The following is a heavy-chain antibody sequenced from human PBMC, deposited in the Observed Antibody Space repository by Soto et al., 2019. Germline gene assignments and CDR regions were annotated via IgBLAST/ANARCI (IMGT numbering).Heavy chain of an antibody. J-gene: IGHJ5*02. V-gene: IGHV4-59*02. CDR2: IYYTGIT. Sequence: SETLSLTCSVSGASVSDNYWGLVRQTPGRGLEWIGYIYYTGITNYNPSLKRRVTMSLDTSKNRLSLQLDSVTAADTAVYYCARALDYDFWGGRNWFDPWGQGTLVTVSS. CDR3: ARALDYDFWGGRNWFDP. D-gene: IGHD3-3*01. CDR1: GASVSDNY.